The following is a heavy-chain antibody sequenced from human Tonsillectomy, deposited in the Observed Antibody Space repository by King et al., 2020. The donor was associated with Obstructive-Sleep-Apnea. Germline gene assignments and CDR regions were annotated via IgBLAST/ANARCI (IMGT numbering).Heavy chain of an antibody. CDR2: ISYDGSNK. Sequence: VQLVESGGGVVQPGRSLRLSCAASGFTFSSYAMHWVRQAPGKGLEWVAVISYDGSNKYYADSVKGRFTISRDNSKNTLYLQMNSLRADDTAVYYCARDPNAYYDFWSGYPYGMDVWGQGTTVTVSS. V-gene: IGHV3-30*04. J-gene: IGHJ6*02. CDR3: ARDPNAYYDFWSGYPYGMDV. D-gene: IGHD3-3*01. CDR1: GFTFSSYA.